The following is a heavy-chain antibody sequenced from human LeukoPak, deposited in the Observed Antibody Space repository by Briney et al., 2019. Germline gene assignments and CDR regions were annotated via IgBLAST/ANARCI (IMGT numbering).Heavy chain of an antibody. CDR1: GGSISGYY. Sequence: SETLSLTCSVSGGSISGYYWIWVRQPPGKGLEWIGQIHYSGRADYNPSLKSRITMSVDTSRNQISLKLSSVTAADTAIYYCVRFGVNYDMDVWGQGTTVTVFS. D-gene: IGHD3-16*01. CDR2: IHYSGRA. V-gene: IGHV4-59*01. J-gene: IGHJ6*02. CDR3: VRFGVNYDMDV.